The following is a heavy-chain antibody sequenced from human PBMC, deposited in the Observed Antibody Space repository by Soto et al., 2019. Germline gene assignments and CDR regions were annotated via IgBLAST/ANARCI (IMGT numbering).Heavy chain of an antibody. D-gene: IGHD2-21*02. J-gene: IGHJ6*02. V-gene: IGHV1-69*12. CDR2: IIPIFGTA. CDR3: ARDLDAVVTPSYYYGMDV. Sequence: QVQLVQSGAEVKKPGSSVKVSCKASGGTFSSYAISWVRQAPGQGLEWMGGIIPIFGTANYAQKFQGRVTITADESTSTAYMELISLRSEDTAVYYCARDLDAVVTPSYYYGMDVWGQGTTVTVSS. CDR1: GGTFSSYA.